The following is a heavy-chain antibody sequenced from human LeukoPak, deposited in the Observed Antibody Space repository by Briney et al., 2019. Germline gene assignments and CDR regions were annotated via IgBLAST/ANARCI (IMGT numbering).Heavy chain of an antibody. V-gene: IGHV3-30-3*01. D-gene: IGHD1-26*01. Sequence: GRSLRLSCAASGFTFSSYAMHWVRQAPGKGLEWVAVISYDGSNKYYADSVKGRFTISRDNSKNTLYLQMNSLRAEDTAVYYCAKDREWELPDWGQGTLVTVSS. CDR2: ISYDGSNK. J-gene: IGHJ1*01. CDR3: AKDREWELPD. CDR1: GFTFSSYA.